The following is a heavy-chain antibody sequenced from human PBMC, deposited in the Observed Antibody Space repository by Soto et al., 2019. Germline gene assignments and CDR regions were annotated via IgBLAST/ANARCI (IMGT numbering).Heavy chain of an antibody. Sequence: SETLSLTCSVAGGSISSGGYSWSWIRQPPGKGLEWIGYIYHSGTTYFNPSLQSRVTMSVDKSRNQFSLKLTSVTAAATAVYYCARVVVPAPMCGYNYFDPWGRGTRVTVSS. V-gene: IGHV4-30-2*01. J-gene: IGHJ5*02. CDR1: GGSISSGGYS. CDR2: IYHSGTT. D-gene: IGHD2-2*01. CDR3: ARVVVPAPMCGYNYFDP.